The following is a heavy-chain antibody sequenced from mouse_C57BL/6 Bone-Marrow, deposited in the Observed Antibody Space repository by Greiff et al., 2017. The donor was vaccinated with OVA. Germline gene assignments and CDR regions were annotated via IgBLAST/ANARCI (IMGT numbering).Heavy chain of an antibody. CDR1: GYTFTSYG. V-gene: IGHV1-81*01. D-gene: IGHD2-10*01. CDR2: IYPRSGNT. Sequence: VQLQQSGAELARPGASVKLSCKASGYTFTSYGISWVKQRTGQGLEWIGEIYPRSGNTYYNEKFKGKATLTADKSSSTAYMELRSLTSEDSAVYFCARGPTGLPRYFDVWGTGTTVTVSS. CDR3: ARGPTGLPRYFDV. J-gene: IGHJ1*03.